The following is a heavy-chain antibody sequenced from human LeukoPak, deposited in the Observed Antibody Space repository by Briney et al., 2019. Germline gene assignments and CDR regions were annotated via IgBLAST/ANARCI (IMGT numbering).Heavy chain of an antibody. CDR3: ARHGGNYLSFDI. V-gene: IGHV4-4*02. J-gene: IGHJ3*02. CDR2: IYHNGST. D-gene: IGHD1-7*01. Sequence: GSLRLSCAASDFSFITYAMSWVRQPPGKGLEWIGEIYHNGSTYYNPSLKSRVTISVGTSKNQFSLKLSSVAAADTAVYYCARHGGNYLSFDIWGQGTMVTVSS. CDR1: DFSFITYAM.